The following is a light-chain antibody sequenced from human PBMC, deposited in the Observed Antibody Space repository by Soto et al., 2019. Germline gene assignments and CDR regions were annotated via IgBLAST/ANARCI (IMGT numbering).Light chain of an antibody. CDR1: QSIRSY. CDR3: QQSYSTLSLT. J-gene: IGKJ4*01. V-gene: IGKV1-39*01. CDR2: DAS. Sequence: DIQPTQTPSSLSASVGDKVTITCRASQSIRSYLNWVQQKPGKAPKLLIYDASSLQTGVPSRFSGSGSGTDVSLPISSLQPADFAAYYCQQSYSTLSLTFGGGTKVDI.